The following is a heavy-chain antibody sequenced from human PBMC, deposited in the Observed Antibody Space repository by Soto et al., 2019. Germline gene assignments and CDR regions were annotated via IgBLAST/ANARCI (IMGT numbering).Heavy chain of an antibody. CDR3: AREGYSSSSGGYFDY. J-gene: IGHJ4*02. CDR2: ISSSSSTI. V-gene: IGHV3-48*01. CDR1: GFTFSSYS. Sequence: GRSLRLSCAASGFTFSSYSMNWVRQAPGKGLEWVSYISSSSSTIYYADSVKGRFTISRDNAKNSLYLQMNSLRAEDTAVYYCAREGYSSSSGGYFDYWGQGTLVTVSS. D-gene: IGHD6-6*01.